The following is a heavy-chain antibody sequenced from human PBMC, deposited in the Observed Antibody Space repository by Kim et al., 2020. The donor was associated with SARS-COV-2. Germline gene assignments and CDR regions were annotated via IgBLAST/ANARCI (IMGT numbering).Heavy chain of an antibody. CDR3: ARDLLPGAGTVAFDI. J-gene: IGHJ3*02. Sequence: VSVKSRIPINPDTSKNQFSLQLNSVTPEDTAVYYCARDLLPGAGTVAFDIWGQGTMVTVSS. V-gene: IGHV6-1*01. D-gene: IGHD6-19*01.